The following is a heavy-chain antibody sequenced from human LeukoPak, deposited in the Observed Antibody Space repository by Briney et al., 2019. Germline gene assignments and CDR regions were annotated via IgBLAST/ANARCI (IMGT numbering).Heavy chain of an antibody. V-gene: IGHV3-48*01. CDR1: GFTFSNYD. CDR2: ISSGGSTI. CDR3: ARDDLGTSYFYYGMDV. Sequence: GGSLRLSCAVFGFTFSNYDMHWVRQAPGKGLEWISYISSGGSTIYYADSVKGRFTISRDNAKKSLYLEMNSLRAEDTAVYYCARDDLGTSYFYYGMDVWGQGTTVTVSS. J-gene: IGHJ6*02. D-gene: IGHD3/OR15-3a*01.